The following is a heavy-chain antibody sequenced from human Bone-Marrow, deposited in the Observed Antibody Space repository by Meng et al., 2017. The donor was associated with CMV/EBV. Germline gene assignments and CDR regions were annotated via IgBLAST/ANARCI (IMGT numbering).Heavy chain of an antibody. CDR1: GFTFDDYG. V-gene: IGHV3-20*04. Sequence: GGSLRLSCAASGFTFDDYGMSWVRQAPGKGLEWVSGINWNGGSTGYADSVKGRFTISRDNAKNSLYLQMNSLRAEDTAVYYCARETYYYDSSGSDYFDYWGQGTLVTVSS. CDR2: INWNGGST. J-gene: IGHJ4*02. CDR3: ARETYYYDSSGSDYFDY. D-gene: IGHD3-22*01.